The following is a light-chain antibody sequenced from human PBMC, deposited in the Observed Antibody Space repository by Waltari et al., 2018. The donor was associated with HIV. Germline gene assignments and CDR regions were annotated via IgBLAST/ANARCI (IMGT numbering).Light chain of an antibody. Sequence: QSALTQPASVSGSPGQSITISCTGTSSDVGGYNYVSWYQQHPGKAHKLMIYDVSKRPWGVSNRFAGAKSGNTASLTIAGLQAEDEADYYCCSYAGSSTLVFGGGTKLTVL. V-gene: IGLV2-23*02. J-gene: IGLJ2*01. CDR1: SSDVGGYNY. CDR2: DVS. CDR3: CSYAGSSTLV.